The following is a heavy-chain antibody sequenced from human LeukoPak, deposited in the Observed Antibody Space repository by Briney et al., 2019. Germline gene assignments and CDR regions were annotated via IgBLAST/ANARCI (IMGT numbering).Heavy chain of an antibody. D-gene: IGHD6-19*01. CDR2: IYYSGST. J-gene: IGHJ3*02. CDR3: ARDLFSSSGWYDGHAFDI. Sequence: SETLSLTCTVSGGSISSYYWSWIRQPPGKGLEWIGYIYYSGSTNYNLSLKSRVTISVDTSKNQFSLKLSSVTAADTAVYYCARDLFSSSGWYDGHAFDIWGQGTMVTVSS. V-gene: IGHV4-59*01. CDR1: GGSISSYY.